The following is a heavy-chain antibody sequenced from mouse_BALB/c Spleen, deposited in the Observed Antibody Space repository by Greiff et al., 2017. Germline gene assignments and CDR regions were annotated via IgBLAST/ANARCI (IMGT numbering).Heavy chain of an antibody. CDR3: ARITSVVDAMDY. V-gene: IGHV5-12-2*01. J-gene: IGHJ4*01. D-gene: IGHD1-1*01. CDR2: ISNGGGRT. CDR1: GFTFSSYT. Sequence: EVKLMESGGGLVQPGGSLKLSCAASGFTFSSYTMSWVRQTPEKRLEWVAYISNGGGRTYYPDTVKGRFTISRDNAKNTLYLQMSSLKSEDTAMYYCARITSVVDAMDYWGQGTSVTVSS.